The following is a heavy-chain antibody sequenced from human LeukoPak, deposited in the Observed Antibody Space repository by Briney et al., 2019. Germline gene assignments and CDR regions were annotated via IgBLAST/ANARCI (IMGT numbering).Heavy chain of an antibody. V-gene: IGHV1-2*04. CDR3: ARGAYRQWLPYDY. CDR1: GYTFTGYY. CDR2: INPNSGGT. D-gene: IGHD5-12*01. J-gene: IGHJ4*02. Sequence: SSVKVSCKASGYTFTGYYMHWVRQAPGQGLEWMGWINPNSGGTNYAQKFQGWVTMTRDTSISTAYMELSRLRSDDTAVYYCARGAYRQWLPYDYWGQGTLVTVSS.